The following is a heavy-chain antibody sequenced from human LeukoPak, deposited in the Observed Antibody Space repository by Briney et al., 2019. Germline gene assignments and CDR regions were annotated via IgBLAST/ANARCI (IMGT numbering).Heavy chain of an antibody. CDR1: SDSISSYY. D-gene: IGHD6-13*01. V-gene: IGHV4-59*08. CDR3: ARVAAGIGFFQH. J-gene: IGHJ1*01. Sequence: SETLSLTCTVSSDSISSYYWSWIRQPPGKGLEWIGYIYYSGSTNYNPSLKSRVTISVDTSKNQFSLKLSSVTAADTAVYYCARVAAGIGFFQHWGQGTLVTVSS. CDR2: IYYSGST.